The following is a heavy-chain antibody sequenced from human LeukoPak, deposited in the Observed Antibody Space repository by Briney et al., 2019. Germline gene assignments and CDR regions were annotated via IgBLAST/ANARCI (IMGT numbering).Heavy chain of an antibody. V-gene: IGHV3-48*01. CDR3: ARGLMPYSYSYMDV. D-gene: IGHD2-2*01. Sequence: SGGSLRLSCAASGFTFSSYSMNWVRQAPGKGLEWVSYIRSSSSTIYYADSVKGRFSISRDNAQHSLYLQMNSLRAEATAVYYCARGLMPYSYSYMDVWGKGTTVTVSS. CDR1: GFTFSSYS. J-gene: IGHJ6*03. CDR2: IRSSSSTI.